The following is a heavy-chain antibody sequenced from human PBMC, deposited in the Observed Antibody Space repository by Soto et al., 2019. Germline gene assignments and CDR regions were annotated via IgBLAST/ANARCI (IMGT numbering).Heavy chain of an antibody. V-gene: IGHV4-34*01. CDR3: ARGIGYCSSINCYSSRRLRFDS. D-gene: IGHD2-2*01. J-gene: IGHJ4*02. Sequence: SETLSLTCAVYGGSFSGYYWTWIRQSPEKGLEWIGEVNHSGTTYYNPSLKTRVTISVHTPKNQFSLKMSSVTAADTAVYYCARGIGYCSSINCYSSRRLRFDSWGQGTLVTVSS. CDR2: VNHSGTT. CDR1: GGSFSGYY.